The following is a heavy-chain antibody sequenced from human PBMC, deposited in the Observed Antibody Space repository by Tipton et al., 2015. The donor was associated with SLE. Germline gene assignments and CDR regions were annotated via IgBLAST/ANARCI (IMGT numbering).Heavy chain of an antibody. CDR2: ISAYNGNT. V-gene: IGHV1-18*04. CDR1: GYTFTSYG. J-gene: IGHJ6*02. Sequence: QSGAEVKKPGASVKVSCKASGYTFTSYGISWVRQAPGQGLEWMGWISAYNGNTNYAQKLQGRVTMTTDTSTSTAYMELRSLRSDDTAVYYCARDVLDFYDSSVYLATYYYGMDVWGQGTTVTVSS. CDR3: ARDVLDFYDSSVYLATYYYGMDV. D-gene: IGHD3-22*01.